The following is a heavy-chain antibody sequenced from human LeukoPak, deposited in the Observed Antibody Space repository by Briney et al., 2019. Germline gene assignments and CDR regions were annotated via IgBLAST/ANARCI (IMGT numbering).Heavy chain of an antibody. V-gene: IGHV3-66*01. CDR2: IYSDGST. D-gene: IGHD2/OR15-2a*01. CDR3: ARDPPAVLLGTYG. CDR1: GFSVTSNY. J-gene: IGHJ4*02. Sequence: PGGSLRLSCTASGFSVTSNYMNWVRRAPGKGLEWVSLIYSDGSTYYADSVKGRFTISRDKSNNMLYLQMNNLRAEDTAMYYCARDPPAVLLGTYGWGQGALVTVSS.